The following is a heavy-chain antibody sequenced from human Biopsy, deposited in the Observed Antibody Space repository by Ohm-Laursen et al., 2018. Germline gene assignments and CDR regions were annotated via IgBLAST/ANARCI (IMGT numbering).Heavy chain of an antibody. Sequence: ASVKVSCKVSGYTLTELSMHWVRQAPGKGLEWMGGFAPENGKTVYAQNFQARVSMTEDTSTDTAYMELSGLRSEDTAVYFCARGYSRRVSIFEASIYWFDTWGRGTLVTVPS. D-gene: IGHD3-10*01. J-gene: IGHJ5*02. CDR1: GYTLTELS. V-gene: IGHV1-24*01. CDR3: ARGYSRRVSIFEASIYWFDT. CDR2: FAPENGKT.